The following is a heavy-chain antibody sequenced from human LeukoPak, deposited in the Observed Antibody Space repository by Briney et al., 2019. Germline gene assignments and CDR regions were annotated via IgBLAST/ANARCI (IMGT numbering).Heavy chain of an antibody. V-gene: IGHV3-48*02. CDR1: GFTFSDCH. J-gene: IGHJ4*02. CDR3: ARGSLNYYASGSYYMVF. CDR2: ISSSMSIT. D-gene: IGHD3-10*01. Sequence: GGSLRLSCEASGFTFSDCHIHWVRQTPGKGLEWISYISSSMSITYYADSVKGRFTISRDNAKNSLYLQMNGLTDEDTAVYYCARGSLNYYASGSYYMVFWGQGTLVTVSS.